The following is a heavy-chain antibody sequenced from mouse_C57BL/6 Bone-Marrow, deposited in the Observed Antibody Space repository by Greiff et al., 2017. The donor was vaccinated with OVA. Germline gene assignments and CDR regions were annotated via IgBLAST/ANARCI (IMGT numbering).Heavy chain of an antibody. V-gene: IGHV1-39*01. D-gene: IGHD1-1*01. J-gene: IGHJ1*03. CDR2: INPNYGTT. CDR3: ARGYYYGSSYWYFDV. CDR1: GYSFTDYN. Sequence: EVQLQQSGPELVKPGASVKISCKASGYSFTDYNMNWVKQSHGKSLEWIGVINPNYGTTSYNQKFKGKATLTVDQSSSTAYMQLNSLTSEDSAVYYCARGYYYGSSYWYFDVWGTGTTVTVSA.